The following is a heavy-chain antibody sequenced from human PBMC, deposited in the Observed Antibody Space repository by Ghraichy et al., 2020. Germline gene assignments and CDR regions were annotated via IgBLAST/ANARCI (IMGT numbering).Heavy chain of an antibody. Sequence: LSLTCAASGFTFSSYAMSWVRQAPGKGLEWVSAISSSGGSTYYADSVKGRFTISRDNSKNTLYLQMNSLRAEDTAVYYCAKPSNYYDSSGYYDWGQGTLVTVSS. CDR2: ISSSGGST. CDR1: GFTFSSYA. V-gene: IGHV3-23*01. J-gene: IGHJ4*02. CDR3: AKPSNYYDSSGYYD. D-gene: IGHD3-22*01.